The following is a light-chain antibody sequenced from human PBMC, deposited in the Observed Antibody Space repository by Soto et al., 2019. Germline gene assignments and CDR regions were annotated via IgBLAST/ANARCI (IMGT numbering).Light chain of an antibody. V-gene: IGLV2-14*01. CDR3: CSRL. CDR1: RSDVGAYNY. CDR2: EVA. Sequence: QSALTQPASVSGSPGQSITISCTGTRSDVGAYNYVSWYQRHPGKGPKLLIYEVAKRPSGVSARFSGSQSGDTASLTISGLQAADEAYYYCCSRLFGGGTKLTVL. J-gene: IGLJ2*01.